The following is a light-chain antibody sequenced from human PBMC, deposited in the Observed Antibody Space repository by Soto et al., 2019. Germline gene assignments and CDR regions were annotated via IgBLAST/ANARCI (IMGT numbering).Light chain of an antibody. CDR1: SSDVGGYNL. CDR3: CSYAGSSTFGVV. J-gene: IGLJ2*01. Sequence: QSALTQPASVSGSPGQSITISCTGTSSDVGGYNLVSWYQQHPGEAPKLMIYEVTNRPSGVSNRFSGSKSGNTASLTISGLQAEDEADYYCCSYAGSSTFGVVFGGGIKLTVL. V-gene: IGLV2-23*02. CDR2: EVT.